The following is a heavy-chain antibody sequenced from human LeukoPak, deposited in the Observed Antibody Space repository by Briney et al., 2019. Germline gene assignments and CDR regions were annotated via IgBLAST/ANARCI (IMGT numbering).Heavy chain of an antibody. CDR1: GGSFSGYY. CDR2: INHSGST. CDR3: ARARIWYSSSWYFDY. V-gene: IGHV4-34*01. Sequence: PSGTLSLTCAVYGGSFSGYYWSWIRQPPGKGLEWIGEINHSGSTNYNPSLKSRVTISVDTSKNQFSLKLSSVTAADTAVYYCARARIWYSSSWYFDYWGQGTLVTVSS. D-gene: IGHD6-13*01. J-gene: IGHJ4*02.